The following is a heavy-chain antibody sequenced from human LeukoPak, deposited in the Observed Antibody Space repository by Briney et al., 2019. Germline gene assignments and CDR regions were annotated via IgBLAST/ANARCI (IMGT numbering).Heavy chain of an antibody. D-gene: IGHD4-11*01. CDR2: INPDGTDQ. V-gene: IGHV3-7*01. CDR1: RFTFDTYR. J-gene: IGHJ4*02. Sequence: GSLRLSCAASRFTFDTYRMTWVRQAPGKGLEWVANINPDGTDQNYVDSLKGRFTISRDNAKNSLSLQMNSLRPDDTAVYFCARMWRGFEYSAQGYYFDYWGQGTLVTVSS. CDR3: ARMWRGFEYSAQGYYFDY.